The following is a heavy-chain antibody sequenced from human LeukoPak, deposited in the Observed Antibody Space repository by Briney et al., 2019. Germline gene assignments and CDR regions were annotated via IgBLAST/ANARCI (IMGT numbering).Heavy chain of an antibody. J-gene: IGHJ5*02. Sequence: SETLSLTCTVSGGSISSYYWSWIGQPPGEGLEWIGYIYYSGSTNYNPSLKSRVTISVDTSKNQFSLKLSSVTAADTAVYYCARGRWDFWFDPSGQGTLVTVSS. CDR3: ARGRWDFWFDP. D-gene: IGHD1-26*01. V-gene: IGHV4-59*01. CDR2: IYYSGST. CDR1: GGSISSYY.